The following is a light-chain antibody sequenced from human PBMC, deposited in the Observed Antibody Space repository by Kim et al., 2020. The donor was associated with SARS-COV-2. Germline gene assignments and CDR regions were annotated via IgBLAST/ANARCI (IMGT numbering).Light chain of an antibody. Sequence: GKSFTLSCSGTSSDVGGYTYVSWYQQHPGKVPKLLIFDVSRRPSGIPDRFSGSKSGNTASLTISGLQAEDETDYYCCSYAGSYSWVFGGGTQLTVL. CDR1: SSDVGGYTY. CDR3: CSYAGSYSWV. CDR2: DVS. J-gene: IGLJ3*02. V-gene: IGLV2-11*01.